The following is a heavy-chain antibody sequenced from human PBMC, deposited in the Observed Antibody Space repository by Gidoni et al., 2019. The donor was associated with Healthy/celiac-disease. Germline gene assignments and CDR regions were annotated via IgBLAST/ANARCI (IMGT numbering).Heavy chain of an antibody. CDR3: ARDAAEAGFDY. CDR2: IYYSGST. V-gene: IGHV4-39*07. Sequence: QLQLQASGPGLVKPSETLSLTCTVSGGSISSRSYYWGWIRQPPGKGLEWIGSIYYSGSTYYNPSLKSRVTISVDTSKNQFSLKLSSVTAADTAVYYCARDAAEAGFDYWGQGTLVTVSS. J-gene: IGHJ4*02. D-gene: IGHD6-13*01. CDR1: GGSISSRSYY.